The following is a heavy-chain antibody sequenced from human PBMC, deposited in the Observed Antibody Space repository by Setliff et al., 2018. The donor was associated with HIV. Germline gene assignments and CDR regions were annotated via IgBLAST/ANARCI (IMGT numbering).Heavy chain of an antibody. V-gene: IGHV4-39*07. CDR1: GGSISSSRYF. CDR3: ARGGIGAAGSDYHMDV. D-gene: IGHD3-16*01. CDR2: IYHSGIT. J-gene: IGHJ6*03. Sequence: PSETLSLTCSVSGGSISSSRYFWGWIRQPPGKGLEWIGSIYHSGITYYNPSLKSRVTISVDTSKNQFSLQLSSVTAADTAIYYCARGGIGAAGSDYHMDVWGKGTTVTVSS.